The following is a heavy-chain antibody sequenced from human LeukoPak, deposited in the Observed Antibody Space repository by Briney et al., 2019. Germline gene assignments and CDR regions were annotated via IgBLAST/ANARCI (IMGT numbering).Heavy chain of an antibody. Sequence: PSETLSLTCTVSGGSISSGSYYWSWIRQPAGKGLEWIGRIYTSGSTNYNPSLKSRVTISVDTSKNQFSLKLSSVTAADTAVYYCARDRPSGGVVINDAFDIWGQGTMVTVSS. D-gene: IGHD3-3*01. CDR2: IYTSGST. CDR1: GGSISSGSYY. J-gene: IGHJ3*02. CDR3: ARDRPSGGVVINDAFDI. V-gene: IGHV4-61*02.